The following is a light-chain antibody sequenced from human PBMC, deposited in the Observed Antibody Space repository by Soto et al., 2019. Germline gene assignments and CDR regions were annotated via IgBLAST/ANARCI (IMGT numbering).Light chain of an antibody. Sequence: EIVMTQSPATLSVSPGERATLSCRASQSVSSNLAWYQQKPGQAPRLLIYGASTRATGIPARFSGSGSGTEFTLTISSLQSEDFAVYYCQQYNSGTPWTFGQGTKVEIK. J-gene: IGKJ1*01. CDR3: QQYNSGTPWT. CDR1: QSVSSN. V-gene: IGKV3-15*01. CDR2: GAS.